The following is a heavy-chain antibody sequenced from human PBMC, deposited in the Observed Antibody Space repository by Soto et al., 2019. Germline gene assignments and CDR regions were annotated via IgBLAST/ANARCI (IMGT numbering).Heavy chain of an antibody. D-gene: IGHD6-19*01. J-gene: IGHJ6*02. Sequence: GASVKVSCKASGYTFTSYGISWVRQAPGQGLEWMGWISAYNGNTNYAQKLQGRVTMTTDTSTSTAYMELRSLRSDDTAVYYCARVERGIAVAYYYGMDVWGQGTKVTVSS. CDR3: ARVERGIAVAYYYGMDV. CDR2: ISAYNGNT. V-gene: IGHV1-18*01. CDR1: GYTFTSYG.